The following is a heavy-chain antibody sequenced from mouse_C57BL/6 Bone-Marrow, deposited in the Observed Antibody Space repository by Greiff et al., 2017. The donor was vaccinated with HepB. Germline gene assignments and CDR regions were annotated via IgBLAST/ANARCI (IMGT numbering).Heavy chain of an antibody. Sequence: VQLQQSGPVLVKPGASVKMSCKASGYTFTDYYMNWVKQSHGKSLEWIGVINPYNGGTSYNQKFKGKATLTVDKSSSTAYMELNSLTSEDSAVYYCASDYYSNYPYAMDYWGQGTSVTVSS. D-gene: IGHD2-5*01. CDR3: ASDYYSNYPYAMDY. CDR1: GYTFTDYY. V-gene: IGHV1-19*01. CDR2: INPYNGGT. J-gene: IGHJ4*01.